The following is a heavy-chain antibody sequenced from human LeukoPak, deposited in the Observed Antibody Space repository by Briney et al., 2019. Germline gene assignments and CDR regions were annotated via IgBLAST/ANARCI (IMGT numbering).Heavy chain of an antibody. V-gene: IGHV1-2*02. CDR1: ADSLPDYY. J-gene: IGHJ5*02. CDR3: ARADRLDGGSYLIGP. Sequence: AAVTVSYLTSADSLPDYYMRWVRRAPEQGLEWMGWINPNSGGTSSAQKFQGRVTMTRDTSITTVYMEVSWLASDDTAIYYCARADRLDGGSYLIGPWGQGTLVTV. CDR2: INPNSGGT. D-gene: IGHD2-21*01.